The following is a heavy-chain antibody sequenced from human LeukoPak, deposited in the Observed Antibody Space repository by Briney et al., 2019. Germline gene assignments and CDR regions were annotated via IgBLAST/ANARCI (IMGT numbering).Heavy chain of an antibody. J-gene: IGHJ4*02. CDR2: TSFDETYK. Sequence: GGSLRLSCSASGFNFSTYGMHWVRQAPGKGLEWVAVTSFDETYKFYSDSVKGRFSISRDNSKNTLYLQMNSLRAEDTAVYYCAGEDDSSGLSYYFDYWGQGTLVTVSS. V-gene: IGHV3-30*03. CDR3: AGEDDSSGLSYYFDY. D-gene: IGHD3-22*01. CDR1: GFNFSTYG.